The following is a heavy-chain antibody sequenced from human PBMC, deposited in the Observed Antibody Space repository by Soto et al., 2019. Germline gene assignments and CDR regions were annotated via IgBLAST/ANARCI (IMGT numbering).Heavy chain of an antibody. CDR3: ARCHYAYGIY. Sequence: GGSLRLSCAASGFTFSDAYMAWIRLAPGKGLEWVSYISSSGGTSFYADSVEGRFTISRDNVKNSLYLQMTSLRVEDSAVYYCARCHYAYGIYWGQGTLVTVSS. V-gene: IGHV3-11*01. CDR1: GFTFSDAY. CDR2: ISSSGGTS. J-gene: IGHJ4*02. D-gene: IGHD3-16*01.